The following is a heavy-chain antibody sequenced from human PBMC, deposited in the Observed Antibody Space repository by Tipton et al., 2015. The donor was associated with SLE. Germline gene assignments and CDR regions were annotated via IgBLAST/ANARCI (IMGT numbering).Heavy chain of an antibody. V-gene: IGHV1-69*01. D-gene: IGHD2-15*01. CDR3: ARATDCSGGSCYLVGVFDM. CDR1: GGTFSNYA. J-gene: IGHJ3*02. Sequence: QVQLVQSGAKVKKPGSSVKVSCKASGGTFSNYAISWVRQAPGQGLEWMGGIIPIYGTADYAQKFQGRVTITTDELTSTAYMELSSLRSEDTAVYYCARATDCSGGSCYLVGVFDMWGQGTMVTVSS. CDR2: IIPIYGTA.